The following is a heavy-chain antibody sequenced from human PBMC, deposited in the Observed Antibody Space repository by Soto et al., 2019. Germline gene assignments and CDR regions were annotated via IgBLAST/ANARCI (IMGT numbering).Heavy chain of an antibody. V-gene: IGHV5-51*01. CDR1: GYSFTTYW. CDR2: IYPGDSYP. Sequence: PGESLKISCKGSGYSFTTYWIGWVRQMPGKGLEWMGIIYPGDSYPKYSPSFQGQVTFSADKSISSAYLQWRSLKASDTAMYYCARRGPRVDAFDIWGQGTMVTVSS. CDR3: ARRGPRVDAFDI. J-gene: IGHJ3*02. D-gene: IGHD3-10*01.